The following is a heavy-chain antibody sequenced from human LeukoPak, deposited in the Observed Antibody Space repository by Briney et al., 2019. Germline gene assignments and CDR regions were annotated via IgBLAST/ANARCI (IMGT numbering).Heavy chain of an antibody. CDR1: EFTFSNFA. CDR3: AKDLLQTFFFDSSGYYSDAFGM. CDR2: ISGSGDNT. D-gene: IGHD3-22*01. V-gene: IGHV3-23*01. Sequence: GGSLRLSRAASEFTFSNFAMSWVRQAPGKGLEWVSTISGSGDNTYYADSVKGRFTISRDNSKNTLSLHMNTLRAEDTAAYYCAKDLLQTFFFDSSGYYSDAFGMWGQGTMVTVSP. J-gene: IGHJ3*02.